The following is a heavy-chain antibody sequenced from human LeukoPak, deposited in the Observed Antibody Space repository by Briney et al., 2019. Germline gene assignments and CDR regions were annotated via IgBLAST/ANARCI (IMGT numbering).Heavy chain of an antibody. J-gene: IGHJ3*02. D-gene: IGHD5-24*01. CDR2: ICYSGST. CDR3: ARSKRGWLQLPDAFDI. Sequence: KPSESLSLTCTVSGVSISSYYWSWIRQPPGKGLEWIGYICYSGSTNYNPSLKSRVTISVDTSKNQFSLKLSSVTAADTAVYYCARSKRGWLQLPDAFDIWGQGTMVTVSS. CDR1: GVSISSYY. V-gene: IGHV4-59*08.